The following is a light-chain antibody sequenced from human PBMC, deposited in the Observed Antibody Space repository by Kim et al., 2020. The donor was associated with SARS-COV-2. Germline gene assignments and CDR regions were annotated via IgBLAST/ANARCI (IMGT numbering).Light chain of an antibody. CDR3: QQYNSYPYT. CDR2: DAS. Sequence: SASVADRVTITCRASQSISSWLAWYQQQPGKAPKLLIYDASSLESVVPSRFSGSASGTEFTLTISSLQPDDFATYDCQQYNSYPYTFGQGTKLEI. CDR1: QSISSW. J-gene: IGKJ2*01. V-gene: IGKV1-5*01.